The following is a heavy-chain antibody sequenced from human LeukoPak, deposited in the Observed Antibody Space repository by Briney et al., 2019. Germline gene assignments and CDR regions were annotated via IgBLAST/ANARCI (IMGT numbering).Heavy chain of an antibody. Sequence: GGSLRLSCAADGFTFRKHWMSWVRQAMGKGLECVARRKEDGSEKHYVDSVKGRFTISRDNTKNSLYLQMNSLRAEDTAVYYCARDYTGGWNDYWGQGTLVIVSS. CDR1: GFTFRKHW. D-gene: IGHD7-27*01. CDR3: ARDYTGGWNDY. J-gene: IGHJ4*02. CDR2: RKEDGSEK. V-gene: IGHV3-7*01.